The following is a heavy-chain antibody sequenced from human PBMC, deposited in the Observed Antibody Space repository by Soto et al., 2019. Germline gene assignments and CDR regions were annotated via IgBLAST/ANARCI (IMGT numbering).Heavy chain of an antibody. CDR3: ARGGGDYGDYLDY. CDR1: GFSFSTYW. J-gene: IGHJ4*02. D-gene: IGHD4-17*01. V-gene: IGHV3-74*01. Sequence: ELQLVESGGGLVQPGGSLRLSCVASGFSFSTYWMHWVRQAPGKGLVWVSRINTAGTTTPYADSVTGRFTISSDNAKNTRYLQMNSLRAEDTAVYYCARGGGDYGDYLDYWGQGALVTVSS. CDR2: INTAGTTT.